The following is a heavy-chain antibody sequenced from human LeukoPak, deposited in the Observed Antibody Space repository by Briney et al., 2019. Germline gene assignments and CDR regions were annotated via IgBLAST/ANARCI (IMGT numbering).Heavy chain of an antibody. J-gene: IGHJ5*02. V-gene: IGHV3-30*03. CDR1: GFTFSSYG. D-gene: IGHD3-10*01. CDR3: ARDKIDRYYYGSGSYSNWFDP. Sequence: PGRSLRLSCAASGFTFSSYGMHWVRQAPGKGLEWLAVISSDGSNKYYPDSVKGRFTISRDNSKNTLYLQMNSLRAEDTAVYYCARDKIDRYYYGSGSYSNWFDPWGQGTLVTVSS. CDR2: ISSDGSNK.